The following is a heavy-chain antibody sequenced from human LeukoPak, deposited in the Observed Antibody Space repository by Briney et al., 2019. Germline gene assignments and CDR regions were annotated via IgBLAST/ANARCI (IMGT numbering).Heavy chain of an antibody. J-gene: IGHJ4*02. V-gene: IGHV3-64*01. D-gene: IGHD3-16*01. Sequence: GGSLRLSCAASGFTFSSYAMHCVRQAPGEGLEYVSAISSNGGSTYYANSVKGRFTISRDNSKNMLYLQMGSLRPEDMAVYYCARDGLRLGELVYWGQGTLVTVSS. CDR3: ARDGLRLGELVY. CDR2: ISSNGGST. CDR1: GFTFSSYA.